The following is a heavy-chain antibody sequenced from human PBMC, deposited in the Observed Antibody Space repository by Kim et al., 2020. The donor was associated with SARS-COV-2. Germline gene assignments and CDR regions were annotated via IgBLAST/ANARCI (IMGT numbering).Heavy chain of an antibody. CDR2: ISYDGNNK. J-gene: IGHJ6*02. V-gene: IGHV3-30*04. CDR3: ASDGMDV. CDR1: GFTFSSYA. Sequence: GGSLRLSCAASGFTFSSYAMHWVRQAPGKGLEWVAVISYDGNNKYYADSVKGRFTISRDNSKNTLYLQMNSLRAEDTAVYYCASDGMDVWGQGTTVTVSS.